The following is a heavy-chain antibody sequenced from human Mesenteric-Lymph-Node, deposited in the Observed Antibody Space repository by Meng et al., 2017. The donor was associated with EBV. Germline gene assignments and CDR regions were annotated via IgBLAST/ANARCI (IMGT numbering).Heavy chain of an antibody. CDR2: MNPNSGNT. Sequence: QVPLGRCGEEGNKPGASVKVSCKASGSTFTSYASNWLRQATGQGLEWLGWMNPNSGNTGYARKFQGRVTMTRNTSISTAYMELSSLTSEDTAVYYCARGRLVGAPDWFYPWGQGTLVTVSS. J-gene: IGHJ5*02. V-gene: IGHV1-8*01. D-gene: IGHD1-26*01. CDR1: GSTFTSYA. CDR3: ARGRLVGAPDWFYP.